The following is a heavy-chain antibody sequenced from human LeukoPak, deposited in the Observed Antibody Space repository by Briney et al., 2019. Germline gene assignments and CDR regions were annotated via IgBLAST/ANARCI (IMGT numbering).Heavy chain of an antibody. J-gene: IGHJ4*02. CDR1: GGSISSGGYY. CDR2: IYYSGSS. D-gene: IGHD3-22*01. Sequence: PSETLSLTCTVSGGSISSGGYYWSWIRQHPGKGLEWIGYIYYSGSSYYNPSLKSRVTITVDTSKNQFSLKLSSVTAADTALYYCARDHGGYYYAYFDYWGQGTLVTVSS. V-gene: IGHV4-31*03. CDR3: ARDHGGYYYAYFDY.